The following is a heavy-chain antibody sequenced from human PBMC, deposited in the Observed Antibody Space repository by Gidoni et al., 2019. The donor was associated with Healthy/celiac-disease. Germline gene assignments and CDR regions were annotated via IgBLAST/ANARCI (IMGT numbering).Heavy chain of an antibody. J-gene: IGHJ4*02. V-gene: IGHV4-59*01. Sequence: QVQLQESAPGLVKPSETLSLTCTVSGGSISSYYWSWIRQPPGKGLEWIGYIYYSGSTNYNPSLKSRVTISVDTSKNQFSLKLSSVTAADTAVYYCAREGVGELAIDYWGQGTLVTVSS. CDR3: AREGVGELAIDY. D-gene: IGHD3-10*01. CDR1: GGSISSYY. CDR2: IYYSGST.